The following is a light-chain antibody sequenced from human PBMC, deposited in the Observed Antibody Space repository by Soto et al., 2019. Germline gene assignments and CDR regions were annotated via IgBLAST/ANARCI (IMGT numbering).Light chain of an antibody. V-gene: IGKV3-11*01. Sequence: EIVLTQSPATLSLSPGERADLSYSASQSVSSYLAWYQQKPGQAPRLHIYDASNRATGIPARFSGSGSGTDFSLTISSLEPEDFAVYYCQQRSNCPSTFGGGTRGEIK. CDR2: DAS. J-gene: IGKJ4*01. CDR3: QQRSNCPST. CDR1: QSVSSY.